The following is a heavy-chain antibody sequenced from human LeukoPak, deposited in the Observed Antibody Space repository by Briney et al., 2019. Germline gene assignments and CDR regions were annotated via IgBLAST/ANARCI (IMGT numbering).Heavy chain of an antibody. CDR2: IYSGGST. CDR1: GFTVSSNY. CDR3: ARDLWFGTDYYYYSMDV. J-gene: IGHJ6*02. D-gene: IGHD3-10*01. Sequence: GGSLRLSCAASGFTVSSNYMSWVRQAPGKGLEWVSVIYSGGSTYYADYVKGRFTISRDNSKNTLYLQMNSLRAEDTAVYYCARDLWFGTDYYYYSMDVWGQGTTVTVSS. V-gene: IGHV3-66*01.